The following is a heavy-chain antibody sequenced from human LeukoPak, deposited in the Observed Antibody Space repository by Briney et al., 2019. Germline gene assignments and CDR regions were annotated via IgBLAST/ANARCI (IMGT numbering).Heavy chain of an antibody. CDR2: ISGSADNT. Sequence: GGSLRLSCVASGFIFDNYALSWVRQAPGKGLKWVSGISGSADNTYYADSVKGRFTISRDISKNTVYLQMNNLRVDDTAVYYCAKGPKLGDGFHCDYWGQGTLVTVSS. CDR3: AKGPKLGDGFHCDY. J-gene: IGHJ4*02. V-gene: IGHV3-23*01. D-gene: IGHD5-24*01. CDR1: GFIFDNYA.